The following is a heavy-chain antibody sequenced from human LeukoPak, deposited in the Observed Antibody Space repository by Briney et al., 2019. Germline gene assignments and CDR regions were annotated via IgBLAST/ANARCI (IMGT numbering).Heavy chain of an antibody. V-gene: IGHV1-2*02. CDR2: INPNSGGT. CDR3: AKVIIGHDSSSNFDD. CDR1: GYTFTGYY. Sequence: ASVKVSCKASGYTFTGYYMHWVRQAPGQGLEWMGWINPNSGGTNYAQKLQGRVTMTRDTSISTAYMELSRLRSDDTAVYYCAKVIIGHDSSSNFDDWGQGTLVTVSS. D-gene: IGHD6-13*01. J-gene: IGHJ4*02.